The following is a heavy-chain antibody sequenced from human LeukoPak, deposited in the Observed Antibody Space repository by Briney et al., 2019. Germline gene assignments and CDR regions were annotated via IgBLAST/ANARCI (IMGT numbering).Heavy chain of an antibody. V-gene: IGHV3-30*04. CDR2: ISYDGSNK. J-gene: IGHJ4*02. D-gene: IGHD3-9*01. CDR3: AREGLRYDILAGYYFDY. Sequence: GRSLRLSCAASGFTFSSYAMHWVRQAPGKGLEWVAVISYDGSNKYYADSVKGRFTISRDNSKNTLYLQMNSLRAEDTAVYYCAREGLRYDILAGYYFDYWGQGTLVTVSS. CDR1: GFTFSSYA.